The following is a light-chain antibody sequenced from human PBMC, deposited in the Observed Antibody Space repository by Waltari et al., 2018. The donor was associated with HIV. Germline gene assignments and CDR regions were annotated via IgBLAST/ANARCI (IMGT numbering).Light chain of an antibody. CDR1: QSVSRF. Sequence: IVLPPSPATLSLSPGDRPTLSGRASQSVSRFLAWYQQRPGQAPRLLISDASNRATGIPARFSGSGSGTDFNLTISSLEPEDFAVYYCQQRTRWPPLTFGGGTKVEMK. J-gene: IGKJ4*01. CDR2: DAS. V-gene: IGKV3-11*01. CDR3: QQRTRWPPLT.